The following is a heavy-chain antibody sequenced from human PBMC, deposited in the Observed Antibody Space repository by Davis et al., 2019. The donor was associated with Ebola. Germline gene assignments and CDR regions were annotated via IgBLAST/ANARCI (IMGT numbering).Heavy chain of an antibody. D-gene: IGHD6-25*01. J-gene: IGHJ5*02. V-gene: IGHV1-69*13. Sequence: SVKVSCKASGGTFSSYAISWVLQAPGQGLAWMGGIIPIFGTANYAQKFQGRVTITADESTSTAYMELSSLRSEDTAVYYCARGGGTQLVLAAAWFDPWGQGTLVTVSS. CDR3: ARGGGTQLVLAAAWFDP. CDR1: GGTFSSYA. CDR2: IIPIFGTA.